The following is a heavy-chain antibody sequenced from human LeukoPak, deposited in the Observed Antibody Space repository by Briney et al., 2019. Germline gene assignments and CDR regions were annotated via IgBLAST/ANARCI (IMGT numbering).Heavy chain of an antibody. CDR3: ARDLRAPLPLITMVRGVDWYFDL. Sequence: PGGSLRLSCAASGFTFSSYGMHWVRQAPGKGLEWVAFIRHDGSNKYYADSVKGRFTISRDNSKNTLYLQMNSLRAEDTAVYYCARDLRAPLPLITMVRGVDWYFDLWGRGTLVTVSS. CDR2: IRHDGSNK. D-gene: IGHD3-10*01. CDR1: GFTFSSYG. J-gene: IGHJ2*01. V-gene: IGHV3-30*02.